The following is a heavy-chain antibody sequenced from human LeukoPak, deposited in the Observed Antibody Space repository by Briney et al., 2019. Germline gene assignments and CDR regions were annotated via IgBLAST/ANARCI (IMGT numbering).Heavy chain of an antibody. V-gene: IGHV3-21*01. CDR1: GFTFDIYG. CDR2: ISSSSTYI. J-gene: IGHJ4*02. CDR3: ARAYCSSTRCSYCFDS. Sequence: GSLSRSCAASGFTFDIYGMNWVRQAPGKGLEWISSISSSSTYIYYADSVKGRFTISRDNAKNSLYLQMNSLKAEDTAVYYCARAYCSSTRCSYCFDSWGQGTLVTVSS. D-gene: IGHD2-2*01.